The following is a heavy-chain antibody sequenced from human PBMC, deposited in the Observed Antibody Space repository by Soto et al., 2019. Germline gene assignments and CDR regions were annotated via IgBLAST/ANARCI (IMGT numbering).Heavy chain of an antibody. CDR2: IIPILGIA. CDR1: GGGCSSYP. CDR3: ARDRVAVAGNIYFDY. V-gene: IGHV1-69*04. D-gene: IGHD6-19*01. J-gene: IGHJ4*02. Sequence: SPLKLAWKGAGGGCSSYPISWRRQAPGQGLEWMGRIIPILGIANYAQKFQGRVTITADKSTSTAYMELSSLRSEDTAVYYCARDRVAVAGNIYFDYWGQGTLVTVSS.